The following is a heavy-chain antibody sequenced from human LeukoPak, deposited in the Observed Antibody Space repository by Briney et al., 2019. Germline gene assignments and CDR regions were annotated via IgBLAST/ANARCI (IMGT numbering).Heavy chain of an antibody. CDR1: GFTFSDYY. Sequence: GGSLRLSCAASGFTFSDYYMSWIRQAPGKGLEWVSYISSSGNTIFYADSVKGRFTLSRDNAKNSLYLQMNSLRAEDTAVYYCARVQPHYYDSSGYPPDYCGQGTLVTVSS. J-gene: IGHJ4*02. V-gene: IGHV3-11*01. CDR2: ISSSGNTI. CDR3: ARVQPHYYDSSGYPPDY. D-gene: IGHD3-22*01.